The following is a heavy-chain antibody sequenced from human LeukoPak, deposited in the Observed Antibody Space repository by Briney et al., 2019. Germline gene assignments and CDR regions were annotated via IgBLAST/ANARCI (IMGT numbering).Heavy chain of an antibody. CDR2: MNPNSGNT. CDR3: ARPRIDFWSGYAYYYGMDV. Sequence: ASVKVSCKASGYTFTSYDINWVRQATGQGLGWMGWMNPNSGNTGYAQKFQGRVTMTRNTSISTAYMELSSLRSEDTVVYYCARPRIDFWSGYAYYYGMDVWGQGTTVTVSS. D-gene: IGHD3-3*01. CDR1: GYTFTSYD. V-gene: IGHV1-8*01. J-gene: IGHJ6*02.